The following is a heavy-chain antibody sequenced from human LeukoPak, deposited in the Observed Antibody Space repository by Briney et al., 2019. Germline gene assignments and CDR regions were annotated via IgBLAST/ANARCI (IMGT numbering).Heavy chain of an antibody. CDR3: ARPTRTIAAAGTRGWFDP. Sequence: SETLSLTCAVYGGSFSGYYWSWIRQPPGKGLEWIGEINHSGSTNYNPSLKSRVTISVDTSKNQFSLKLSSVTAADTAVYYCARPTRTIAAAGTRGWFDPWGQETLVTVSS. D-gene: IGHD6-13*01. CDR1: GGSFSGYY. CDR2: INHSGST. J-gene: IGHJ5*02. V-gene: IGHV4-34*01.